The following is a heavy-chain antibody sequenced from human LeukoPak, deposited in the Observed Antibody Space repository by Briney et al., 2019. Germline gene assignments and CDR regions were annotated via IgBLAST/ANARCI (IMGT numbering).Heavy chain of an antibody. CDR1: GFTFSSYA. V-gene: IGHV3-23*01. D-gene: IGHD5/OR15-5a*01. Sequence: GGSLRLSCAASGFTFSSYAMTSVRQAPGKGLEWGSVITGSGDSTYYADSVKGRFTISRDNSKNTLYLQMKSLGAEDTALYYCAKDSTHDYFYNYMDAWGKGTTVTVTS. CDR2: ITGSGDST. CDR3: AKDSTHDYFYNYMDA. J-gene: IGHJ6*03.